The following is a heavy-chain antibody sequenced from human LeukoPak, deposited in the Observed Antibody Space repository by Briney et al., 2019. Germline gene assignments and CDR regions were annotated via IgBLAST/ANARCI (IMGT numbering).Heavy chain of an antibody. CDR1: GFTFTNYW. Sequence: PGGSLRLSCAASGFTFTNYWMHSGRPAPGEGRVWVSRVLTDGSRITYADSVKGRFTISRDNATNTRYMHKYTVRAQSTRLYYSVRVAVGRTRDFDIWGQGATVTVSS. V-gene: IGHV3-74*01. D-gene: IGHD4-23*01. CDR3: VRVAVGRTRDFDI. J-gene: IGHJ3*02. CDR2: VLTDGSRI.